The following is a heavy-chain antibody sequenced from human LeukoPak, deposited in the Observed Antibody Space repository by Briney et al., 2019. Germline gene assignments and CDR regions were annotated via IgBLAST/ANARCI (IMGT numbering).Heavy chain of an antibody. Sequence: ASVKVSCKASGYTFTGYYMHWVRQAPGQGLEWMGWINPNSGGTNYAQKFQGRVTMTRDTSISTAYMELSRLRSDDTAVYYCVRLVGSWDAFDIWGQGTMVTVSS. D-gene: IGHD1-26*01. CDR3: VRLVGSWDAFDI. CDR1: GYTFTGYY. J-gene: IGHJ3*02. V-gene: IGHV1-2*02. CDR2: INPNSGGT.